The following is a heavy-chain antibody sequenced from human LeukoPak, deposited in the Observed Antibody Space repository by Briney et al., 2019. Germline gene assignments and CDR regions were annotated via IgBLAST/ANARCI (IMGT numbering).Heavy chain of an antibody. CDR2: IKQDGIER. CDR3: ARGPSGGNGFSY. CDR1: GFTFSGYW. J-gene: IGHJ4*02. V-gene: IGHV3-7*04. D-gene: IGHD2-15*01. Sequence: GGSRRLSCAASGFTFSGYWMSWVRQAPGKGLEWVANIKQDGIERYYVDSVKGRFTISRDNAKNSLYLQMNNLRAVDTAVYYCARGPSGGNGFSYWGLGTLVTVSS.